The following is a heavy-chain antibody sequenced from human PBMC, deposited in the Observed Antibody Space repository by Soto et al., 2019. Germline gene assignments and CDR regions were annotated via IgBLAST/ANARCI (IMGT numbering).Heavy chain of an antibody. CDR1: GGSISSGGYS. D-gene: IGHD6-19*01. J-gene: IGHJ4*02. CDR2: IYQSGST. Sequence: QLQLQESGSGLVKPSQTLSLTCAVSGGSISSGGYSWSWIRQPPGQGLEWIGYIYQSGSTFYNPSLQSRVTISLDRSKNQFSLKVSSVTAADTAVYYCAGLYSSGWYFDYWGQGTLVIVSS. V-gene: IGHV4-30-2*01. CDR3: AGLYSSGWYFDY.